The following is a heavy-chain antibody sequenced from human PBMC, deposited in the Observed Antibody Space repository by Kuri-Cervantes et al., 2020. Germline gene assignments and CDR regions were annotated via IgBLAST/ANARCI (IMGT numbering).Heavy chain of an antibody. D-gene: IGHD6-19*01. CDR3: ARARSIAMAVDY. J-gene: IGHJ4*02. CDR1: GGSFSGYY. Sequence: SQTLSLTCAVYGGSFSGYYWSWIRQPPGKGLEWIGEINHSGSTNYNPSLKSRVTISVDTSKNQFSLKLSSVTAADTAVYYCARARSIAMAVDYWGQGTLVTVSS. V-gene: IGHV4-34*01. CDR2: INHSGST.